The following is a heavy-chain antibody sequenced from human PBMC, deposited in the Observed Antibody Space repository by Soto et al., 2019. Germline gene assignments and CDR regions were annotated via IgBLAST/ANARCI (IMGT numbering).Heavy chain of an antibody. CDR1: GGTFSSYI. D-gene: IGHD1-26*01. Sequence: QVQLVQSGAEVKKPGSSVKVSCKASGGTFSSYIISWVRQAPGQGLEWMGRVIPILGIANYAQKFQGRVTIXXAKATSTADMELSSLRSEDTAVYYCARFPQTAIVGAAYFDYWGQGTLVTVSS. CDR3: ARFPQTAIVGAAYFDY. V-gene: IGHV1-69*02. J-gene: IGHJ4*02. CDR2: VIPILGIA.